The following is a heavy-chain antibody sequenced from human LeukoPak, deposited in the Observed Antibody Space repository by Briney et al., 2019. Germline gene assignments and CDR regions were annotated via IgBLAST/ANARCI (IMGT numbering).Heavy chain of an antibody. CDR3: ARRDSSSWYGPAFDI. CDR2: IYYSGST. Sequence: PSETLSLTCTVSGGSISSYYWSWIRQPPGKGLEWIGYIYYSGSTNYNPSLKSRVTLSVDTSKNQFSLKLSSVTAADTAVYYCARRDSSSWYGPAFDIWGQGTMVTVSS. D-gene: IGHD6-13*01. V-gene: IGHV4-59*01. CDR1: GGSISSYY. J-gene: IGHJ3*02.